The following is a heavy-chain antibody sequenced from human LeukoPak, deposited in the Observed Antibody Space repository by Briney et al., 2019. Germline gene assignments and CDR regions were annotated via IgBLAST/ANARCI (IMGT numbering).Heavy chain of an antibody. V-gene: IGHV4-39*01. Sequence: SETLSLTCTVSGGSISSSSYYWGWIRQPPGKGLEWIGSIYYSGSTYYNPSLKSRVTISVDTSKNQFSLKLSSVTAADTAVYYCAREQPEDIWFDPWGQGTLVTVSS. D-gene: IGHD1-14*01. J-gene: IGHJ5*02. CDR2: IYYSGST. CDR1: GGSISSSSYY. CDR3: AREQPEDIWFDP.